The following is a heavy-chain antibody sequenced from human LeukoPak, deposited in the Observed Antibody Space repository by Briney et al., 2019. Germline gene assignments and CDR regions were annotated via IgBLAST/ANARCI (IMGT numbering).Heavy chain of an antibody. Sequence: PSETLSLTCTVSGGSISSSSYYWGWIRQPPGKGLEWIGSIYYSGSTYYNPSLKSRVTISVDTSKNRFSLKLSSVTAADTAVYYCARQLITMIVVDAFDIWGQGTMVTVSS. V-gene: IGHV4-39*01. J-gene: IGHJ3*02. CDR1: GGSISSSSYY. D-gene: IGHD3-22*01. CDR3: ARQLITMIVVDAFDI. CDR2: IYYSGST.